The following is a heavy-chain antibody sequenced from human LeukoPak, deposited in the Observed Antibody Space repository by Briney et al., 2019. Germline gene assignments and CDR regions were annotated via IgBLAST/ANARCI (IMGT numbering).Heavy chain of an antibody. V-gene: IGHV3-33*06. CDR2: IWYDGSNK. Sequence: GGSLRLSCAASGFTFSSFGMHWVRQAPGKGLEWVAVIWYDGSNKYYADSVKGRFTISRDNSKNTLYLQMNSLRAEDTAVYYCAKVGIMIGWFDPWGQGTLVTVSS. CDR3: AKVGIMIGWFDP. J-gene: IGHJ5*02. D-gene: IGHD2-21*01. CDR1: GFTFSSFG.